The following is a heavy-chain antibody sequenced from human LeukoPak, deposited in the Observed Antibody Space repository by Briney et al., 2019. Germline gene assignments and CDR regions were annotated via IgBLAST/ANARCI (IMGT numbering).Heavy chain of an antibody. Sequence: PGGSLRLSCAASGFTFSSYAMSWVRQAPGKGLEWVSAISGSGGSTYYADSVKGRFTISRDNSKNTLYLQMNSLRAEDTAVYYCAKALPWGYGSGSKDFFDYWGQGTLVTVSS. V-gene: IGHV3-23*01. J-gene: IGHJ4*02. CDR1: GFTFSSYA. CDR2: ISGSGGST. CDR3: AKALPWGYGSGSKDFFDY. D-gene: IGHD3-10*01.